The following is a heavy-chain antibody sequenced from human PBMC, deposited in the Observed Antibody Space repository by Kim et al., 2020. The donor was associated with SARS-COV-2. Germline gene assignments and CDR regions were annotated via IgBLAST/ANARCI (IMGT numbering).Heavy chain of an antibody. V-gene: IGHV4-38-2*02. CDR2: IYHSGST. Sequence: SETLSLTCTVSGYSISSGYYWGWIRQPPGKGLEWIGSIYHSGSTYYNPSLKSRVTISVDTSKNQFSLKLSSVTAADTAVYYCARDDYGMDVWGQGTTVTV. J-gene: IGHJ6*02. CDR3: ARDDYGMDV. CDR1: GYSISSGYY.